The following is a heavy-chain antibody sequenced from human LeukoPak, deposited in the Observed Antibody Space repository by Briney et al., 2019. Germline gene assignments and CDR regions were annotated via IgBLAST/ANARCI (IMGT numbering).Heavy chain of an antibody. V-gene: IGHV3-53*01. CDR1: GDSISSGGYY. J-gene: IGHJ6*02. D-gene: IGHD3-3*01. Sequence: ETLSLTCTVSGDSISSGGYYWSWVRQAPGKGLEWVSVIYSGGSTYYADSVKGRFTISRDNSKNTLYLQMNSLRAEDTAVYYCARDLTGYYDFWSGHYYYGMDVWGQGTTVTVSS. CDR2: IYSGGST. CDR3: ARDLTGYYDFWSGHYYYGMDV.